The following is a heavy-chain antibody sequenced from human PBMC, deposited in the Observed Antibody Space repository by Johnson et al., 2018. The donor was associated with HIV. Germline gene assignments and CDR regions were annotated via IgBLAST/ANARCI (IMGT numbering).Heavy chain of an antibody. CDR3: ARGNVWADFWSGRGAFDI. CDR2: INWNGGST. J-gene: IGHJ3*02. Sequence: EQLVESGGGVVRPGGSLRLSCAASGFTFDDYGMSWVRQAPGKGLEWVSGINWNGGSTGYADSVKGRFTISRDNAKNSLYLQMNSLRAEDKALYYWARGNVWADFWSGRGAFDIWGQGTMVTVSS. V-gene: IGHV3-20*04. CDR1: GFTFDDYG. D-gene: IGHD3-3*01.